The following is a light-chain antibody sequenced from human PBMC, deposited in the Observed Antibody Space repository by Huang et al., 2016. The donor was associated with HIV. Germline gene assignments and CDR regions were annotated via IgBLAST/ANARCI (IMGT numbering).Light chain of an antibody. CDR2: KTS. V-gene: IGKV1-5*03. CDR3: QHYDNYPYT. J-gene: IGKJ2*01. CDR1: QSISNW. Sequence: DIQMTQSPATLSASVGDGVTIACRASQSISNWLAWYQQKTGKAPKLLIYKTSGLESGVPSRFSGSGSGTEFTLTITSLQPDDSATYYCQHYDNYPYTFGQGTKLEIK.